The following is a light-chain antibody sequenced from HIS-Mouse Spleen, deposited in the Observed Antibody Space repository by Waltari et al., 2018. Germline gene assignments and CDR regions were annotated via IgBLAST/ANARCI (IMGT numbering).Light chain of an antibody. CDR3: YSTDSSGNHRV. CDR2: EDS. CDR1: ALPQKY. J-gene: IGLJ2*01. Sequence: SYDLTQPPSVSVSPGQTARITCSGYALPQKYAYWYQQKSGQAPVLVIYEDSKRPSGIPERFSGSSSGTMATLTISGAQVEDEADYYCYSTDSSGNHRVFGGGTKLTVL. V-gene: IGLV3-10*01.